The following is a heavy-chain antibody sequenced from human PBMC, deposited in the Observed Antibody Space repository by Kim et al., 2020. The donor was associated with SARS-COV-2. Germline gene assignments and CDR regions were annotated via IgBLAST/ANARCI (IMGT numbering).Heavy chain of an antibody. D-gene: IGHD3-10*01. CDR1: GGSISSGGYS. CDR2: IYYIGST. CDR3: ARGYGSGSPYGMDV. J-gene: IGHJ6*02. Sequence: SESLSLTCAVSGGSISSGGYSWSWIRQPPGKGLEWIGYIYYIGSTYYNPSLKSRVTISVDRSKNQFSLKLSSVTAADTAVYDCARGYGSGSPYGMDVWG. V-gene: IGHV4-30-2*01.